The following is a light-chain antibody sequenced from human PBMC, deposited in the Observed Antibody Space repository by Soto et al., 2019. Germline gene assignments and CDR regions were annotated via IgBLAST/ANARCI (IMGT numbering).Light chain of an antibody. CDR1: SSDVGGYNY. Sequence: QSALTQPASVSGSPGQSVTVSCTGTSSDVGGYNYVSWYQQHPGTAPKLLIYDVSYRPSGVSNRFSGSKSGNTASLTISGLQAEDEADYYCSSYSRASTRVFGGGTKLTVL. CDR2: DVS. V-gene: IGLV2-14*03. J-gene: IGLJ3*02. CDR3: SSYSRASTRV.